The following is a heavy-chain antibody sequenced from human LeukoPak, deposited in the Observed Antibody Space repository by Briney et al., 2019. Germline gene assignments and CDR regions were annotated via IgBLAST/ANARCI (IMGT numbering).Heavy chain of an antibody. V-gene: IGHV4-59*12. CDR2: IYSTGST. CDR3: ARTHVVTATVDL. Sequence: GSLRLSCAASGFTFSHAWMSWVRQSPEKGLESIGFIYSTGSTSYNPSLKSRVTISIDTSQNQFSLRLSSVTAADTTVYFCARTHVVTATVDLWGQGTLVTVSS. D-gene: IGHD2-15*01. CDR1: GFTFSHAW. J-gene: IGHJ5*02.